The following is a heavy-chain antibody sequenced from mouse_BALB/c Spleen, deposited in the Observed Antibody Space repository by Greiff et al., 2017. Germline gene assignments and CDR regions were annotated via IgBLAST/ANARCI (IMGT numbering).Heavy chain of an antibody. Sequence: DVQLQESGGGLVQPGGSMKLSCVASGFTFSSYWMSWVRQSPEKGLEWVAEIRLKSDNYATHYAESVKGKFTISRDDSKSRLYLQMNSLRAEDTGIYYCTRGTYFDYWGQGTTLTVSS. J-gene: IGHJ2*01. CDR3: TRGTYFDY. V-gene: IGHV6-6*02. CDR1: GFTFSSYW. D-gene: IGHD2-14*01. CDR2: IRLKSDNYAT.